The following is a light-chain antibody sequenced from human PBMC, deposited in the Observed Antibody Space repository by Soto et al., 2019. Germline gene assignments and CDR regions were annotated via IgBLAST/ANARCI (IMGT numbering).Light chain of an antibody. V-gene: IGKV2-30*01. Sequence: DVVLTQSPLSLPFTLGQPASISVMSSQGLLYTDGNTYLSWFHQRPGQSPRRLIYKVSNRDSGVPDRFSGSGSGTAFTLKISRVEAEDVGIYYCMQGTHRPPTFGQGTKVDIK. CDR1: QGLLYTDGNTY. CDR3: MQGTHRPPT. CDR2: KVS. J-gene: IGKJ1*01.